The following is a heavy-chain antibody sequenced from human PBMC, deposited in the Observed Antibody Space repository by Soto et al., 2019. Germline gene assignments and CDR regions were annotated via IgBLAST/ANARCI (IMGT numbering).Heavy chain of an antibody. CDR2: ISSSGSTI. Sequence: GSLRLSCAASGFTISDYYMSWIRQAPGKGLEWVSYISSSGSTIYYADSVKGRFTISRDNAKNSLYLQMNSLRAEDTAVYYCARERYSGYADYWGQGTLVTVSS. CDR1: GFTISDYY. J-gene: IGHJ4*02. V-gene: IGHV3-11*01. D-gene: IGHD5-12*01. CDR3: ARERYSGYADY.